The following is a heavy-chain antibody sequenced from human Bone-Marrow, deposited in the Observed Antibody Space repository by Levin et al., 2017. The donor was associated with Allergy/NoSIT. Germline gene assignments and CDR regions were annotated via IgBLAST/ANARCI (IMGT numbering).Heavy chain of an antibody. Sequence: GESLKISCKGSGYSFTTYWIAWVRQMPGKGLDWMGIIYPRDSDTRYSPSFQGQVTISADKSISTAYVQWSSLRASDAAIYYCARIRKATVTTTLDYWGQGTLVTVSS. J-gene: IGHJ4*02. CDR3: ARIRKATVTTTLDY. V-gene: IGHV5-51*01. D-gene: IGHD4-17*01. CDR1: GYSFTTYW. CDR2: IYPRDSDT.